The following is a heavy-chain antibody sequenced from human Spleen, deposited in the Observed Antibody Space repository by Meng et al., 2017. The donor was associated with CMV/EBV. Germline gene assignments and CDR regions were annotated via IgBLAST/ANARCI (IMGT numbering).Heavy chain of an antibody. D-gene: IGHD6-6*01. J-gene: IGHJ4*02. CDR2: INHSETT. V-gene: IGHV4-34*01. CDR3: ARGLSSSGFDY. CDR1: GGSFSDYY. Sequence: LTCAVYGGSFSDYYWSWIRQPPGKGLEWIGEINHSETTNYNPSLKSRVTISVDTSKNQFSLKLSSVTAADTAVYYCARGLSSSGFDYWGQGTLVTVSS.